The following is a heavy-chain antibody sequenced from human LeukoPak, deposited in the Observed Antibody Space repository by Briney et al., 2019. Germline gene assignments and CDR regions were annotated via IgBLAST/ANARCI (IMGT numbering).Heavy chain of an antibody. V-gene: IGHV3-15*07. Sequence: GGSLRFSCAASGFTFSNAWMNWVRQAPGKGLEWVGRIKSKTDGGTTDYAAPVKGRFTISRDDSKNTLYLQMNSLKTEDTAVYYCTTARGIAAGFDPWGQGTLVTVSS. J-gene: IGHJ5*02. CDR2: IKSKTDGGTT. CDR3: TTARGIAAGFDP. D-gene: IGHD6-13*01. CDR1: GFTFSNAW.